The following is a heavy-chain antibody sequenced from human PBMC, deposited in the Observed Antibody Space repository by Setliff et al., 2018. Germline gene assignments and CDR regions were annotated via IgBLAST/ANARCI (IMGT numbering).Heavy chain of an antibody. CDR2: IYHSGSS. CDR3: RYWSGYYNNDY. J-gene: IGHJ4*02. Sequence: SETLSLTCTVSGGSISSMSYYWGWTRQPPGKGLEWIGSIYHSGSSYYNSSLRSRVTISVDTSKNQFSLILRSVTAADTAVYYCRYWSGYYNNDYWGQGTLVTVSS. D-gene: IGHD3-3*01. V-gene: IGHV4-39*07. CDR1: GGSISSMSYY.